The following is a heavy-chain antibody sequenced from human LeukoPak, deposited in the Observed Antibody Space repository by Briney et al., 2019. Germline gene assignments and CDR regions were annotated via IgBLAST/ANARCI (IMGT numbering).Heavy chain of an antibody. Sequence: PGGSLRLSCAASGFTFSSDSMKWGRQAPGKGLGWVSSISSSSSYIYYADSVKGRFTISRDNAKNSLYLQMNSLRAEDTAVYYCASSTVTFYYYYMDVWGKGTTVTVSS. CDR3: ASSTVTFYYYYMDV. CDR2: ISSSSSYI. CDR1: GFTFSSDS. J-gene: IGHJ6*03. D-gene: IGHD4-17*01. V-gene: IGHV3-21*01.